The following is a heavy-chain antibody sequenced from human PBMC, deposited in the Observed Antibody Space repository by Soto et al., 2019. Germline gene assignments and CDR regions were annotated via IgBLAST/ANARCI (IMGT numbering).Heavy chain of an antibody. CDR2: LSSSGNTI. Sequence: QVQLVESGGGLVKPGGSLRLSCAASGFTFSDYYMNWIRQPPGKGLEWVSYLSSSGNTIYYADSVRGRFTISRDNAKNSLYLQMNSLRAEDTAVYYCARGGRSGYYAQDDAFDIWGQGTMVTVSS. V-gene: IGHV3-11*01. CDR1: GFTFSDYY. D-gene: IGHD3-22*01. J-gene: IGHJ3*02. CDR3: ARGGRSGYYAQDDAFDI.